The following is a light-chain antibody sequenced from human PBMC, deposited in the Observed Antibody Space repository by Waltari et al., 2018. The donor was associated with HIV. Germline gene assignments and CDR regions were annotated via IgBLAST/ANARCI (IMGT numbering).Light chain of an antibody. Sequence: SVLTPPPSLSGTACQRVTIPCSGGRSNIGLSHAYWYHHFPGTAPKLPIYRDNQRPPGVPDRFSGSKSGTSASLVISGLRSEDEADYYCAAWDDRLSGLFGGGTKVTVL. CDR3: AAWDDRLSGL. CDR1: RSNIGLSH. J-gene: IGLJ2*01. CDR2: RDN. V-gene: IGLV1-47*01.